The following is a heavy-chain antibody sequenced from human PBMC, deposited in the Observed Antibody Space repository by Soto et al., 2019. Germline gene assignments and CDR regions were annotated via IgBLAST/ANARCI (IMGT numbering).Heavy chain of an antibody. CDR1: GFTFGSYA. J-gene: IGHJ4*02. CDR3: ARTYYYDSTGYYRTFDY. V-gene: IGHV3-23*01. CDR2: AGPSGSST. Sequence: AGGSLRLSCAASGFTFGSYAMSWVRLAPGKGLEWVSVAGPSGSSTFYADSVRGRFTISRDNVENTLYLQMNSLRVADTALYFCARTYYYDSTGYYRTFDYWGQGNLVTVSS. D-gene: IGHD3-22*01.